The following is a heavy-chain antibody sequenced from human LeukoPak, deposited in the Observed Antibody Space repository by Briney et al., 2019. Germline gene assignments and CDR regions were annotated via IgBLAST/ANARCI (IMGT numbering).Heavy chain of an antibody. CDR3: ARVPALGYYYYYYYMDV. Sequence: SETLSLTCAVCGGSFSGYYWSWIRQPPGKGLEWIGEINHSGSTNYNPSLKSRVTISVDTSKNQFSLKLSSVTAADTAVYYCARVPALGYYYYYYYMDVWGKGTTVTVSS. CDR1: GGSFSGYY. CDR2: INHSGST. V-gene: IGHV4-34*01. D-gene: IGHD7-27*01. J-gene: IGHJ6*03.